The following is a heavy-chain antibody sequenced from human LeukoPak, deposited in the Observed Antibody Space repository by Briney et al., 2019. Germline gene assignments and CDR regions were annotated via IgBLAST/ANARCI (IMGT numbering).Heavy chain of an antibody. CDR3: ARGLPGGFDP. J-gene: IGHJ5*02. CDR1: GYPFNGYY. D-gene: IGHD2-21*02. Sequence: APVKVSFKASGYPFNGYYIHWVRPAPGQGLAWMGWINPNSGGTNYARKFPGRVTMTRDTSISTAYMELSRLRSDDTAVYYCARGLPGGFDPWGQGTLVTASS. CDR2: INPNSGGT. V-gene: IGHV1-2*02.